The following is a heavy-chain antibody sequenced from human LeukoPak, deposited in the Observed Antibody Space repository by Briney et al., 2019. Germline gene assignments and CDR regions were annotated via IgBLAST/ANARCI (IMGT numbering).Heavy chain of an antibody. Sequence: GGSLRLSCAASGFTFSSYSMNWVRQAPGKGLEWVSSISSSSSYIYYADSVKGRFTISRDNSKNSLYLQMNSLRAEDTAVYYCARDRLGTTGTLTFWGQGTLVTVSS. D-gene: IGHD1-1*01. V-gene: IGHV3-21*01. J-gene: IGHJ4*02. CDR2: ISSSSSYI. CDR3: ARDRLGTTGTLTF. CDR1: GFTFSSYS.